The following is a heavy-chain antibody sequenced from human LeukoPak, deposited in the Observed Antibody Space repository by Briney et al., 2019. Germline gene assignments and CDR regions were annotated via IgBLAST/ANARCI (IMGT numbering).Heavy chain of an antibody. CDR3: ARRGRAVAGTGVEAALDY. CDR2: ISAYNGNT. CDR1: GYTFTIYG. V-gene: IGHV1-18*01. J-gene: IGHJ4*02. Sequence: ASVKVSFKASGYTFTIYGISWVRQAPGQGMEWMGWISAYNGNTNYAQKLQGRVTMTTDTSTSTAYMELRSLRSDDTAVYYCARRGRAVAGTGVEAALDYWGQGTLVTVSS. D-gene: IGHD6-19*01.